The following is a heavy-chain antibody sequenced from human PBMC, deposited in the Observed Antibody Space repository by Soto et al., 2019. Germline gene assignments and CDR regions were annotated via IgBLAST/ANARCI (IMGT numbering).Heavy chain of an antibody. J-gene: IGHJ6*03. CDR3: ARGDYVYYYMDV. V-gene: IGHV4-59*01. CDR2: IYYNGST. Sequence: QVQLQESGPGLVKPSETLSLTCTVSGGSISSYYWSWIRQPPGKGLEWIGYIYYNGSTNYNPSLKSRVTISVDTSKNQFSLKLSSVTAADTAVYYCARGDYVYYYMDVWGKGTTVTVSS. CDR1: GGSISSYY.